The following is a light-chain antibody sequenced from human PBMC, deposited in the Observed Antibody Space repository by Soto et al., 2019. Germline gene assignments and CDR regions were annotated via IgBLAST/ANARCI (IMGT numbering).Light chain of an antibody. CDR2: EVN. CDR3: ISHAGASNV. CDR1: SSDVGATDY. J-gene: IGLJ1*01. Sequence: QSALTQPPSASGSPGQSVAISCTVTSSDVGATDYVSWYQQHSGKAPKLLLYEVNKRPSGVPDRFSGSKSGNTAALTVSALQADDEADYYCISHAGASNVLGTGTKVTVL. V-gene: IGLV2-8*01.